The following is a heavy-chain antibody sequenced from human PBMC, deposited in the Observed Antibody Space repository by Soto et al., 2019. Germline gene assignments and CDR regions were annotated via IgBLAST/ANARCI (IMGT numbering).Heavy chain of an antibody. CDR2: INAGNGNT. Sequence: QVQLVQSGAEVKKPGASVKVSCKASGYTFTSYAMHWVRQAPGQRLEWMGWINAGNGNTKYSQKFQGRVTITRDTSASTAYMELSSLRSEDTAVYYCARVSIRSGYSKAFDYWGQGTLVTVSS. J-gene: IGHJ4*02. D-gene: IGHD3-22*01. V-gene: IGHV1-3*01. CDR3: ARVSIRSGYSKAFDY. CDR1: GYTFTSYA.